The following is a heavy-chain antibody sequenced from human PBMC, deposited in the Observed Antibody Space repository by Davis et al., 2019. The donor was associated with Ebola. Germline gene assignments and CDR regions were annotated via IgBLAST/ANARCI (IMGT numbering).Heavy chain of an antibody. J-gene: IGHJ4*02. V-gene: IGHV3-23*01. CDR1: GFTFSSYA. CDR3: ASPEYSSSSVDY. D-gene: IGHD6-6*01. CDR2: ISGSGGST. Sequence: GESLKISCAASGFTFSSYAMSWVRQAPGKGLEWVSAISGSGGSTYYADSVKGRFTISRDNTKNSLYLQMNSLRAEDTAVYYCASPEYSSSSVDYWGQGTLVTVSS.